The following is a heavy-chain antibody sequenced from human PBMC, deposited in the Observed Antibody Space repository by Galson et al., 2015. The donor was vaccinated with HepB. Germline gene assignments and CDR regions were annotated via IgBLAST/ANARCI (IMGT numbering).Heavy chain of an antibody. D-gene: IGHD2-15*01. V-gene: IGHV3-21*01. Sequence: SLRLSCAASGFTFRDYTMNWVRQAPGKGLEWLSSITNTGSYMYYADSVKGRFNISRDNARNFLYLQMDSLRADDTAIYYCARAYEAALFDYWGQGILVTVSS. CDR3: ARAYEAALFDY. CDR2: ITNTGSYM. J-gene: IGHJ4*02. CDR1: GFTFRDYT.